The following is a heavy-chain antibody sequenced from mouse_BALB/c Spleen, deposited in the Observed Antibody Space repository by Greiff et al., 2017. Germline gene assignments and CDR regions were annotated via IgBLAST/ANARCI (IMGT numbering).Heavy chain of an antibody. V-gene: IGHV1-12*01. CDR2: IYPGNGDT. CDR1: GYTFTSYN. J-gene: IGHJ4*01. D-gene: IGHD4-1*01. Sequence: QVQLQQPGAELVKPGASVKMSCKASGYTFTSYNMHWVKQTPGQGLEWIGAIYPGNGDTSYNQKFTGKATLTADKSSSTAYMQLSSLTAEDSAVYYCARTGSYAMDYWGQGTSVTVSS. CDR3: ARTGSYAMDY.